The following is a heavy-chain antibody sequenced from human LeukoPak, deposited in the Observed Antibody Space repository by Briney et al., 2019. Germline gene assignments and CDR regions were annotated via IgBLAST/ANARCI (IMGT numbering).Heavy chain of an antibody. CDR1: GYSISSGYY. V-gene: IGHV4-38-2*02. CDR2: IYHSGST. J-gene: IGHJ4*02. D-gene: IGHD7-27*01. CDR3: ARTPGV. Sequence: SETLSLTCTVSGYSISSGYYWGWIRQPPGKGLEWIGSIYHSGSTYYNPSLKSRVTISVDTSKNQFSLKLSSVTAADPAVYYCARTPGVWGQGTLVTVSS.